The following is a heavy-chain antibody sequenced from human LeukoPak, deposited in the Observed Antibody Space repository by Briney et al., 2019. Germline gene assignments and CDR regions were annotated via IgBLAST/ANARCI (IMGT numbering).Heavy chain of an antibody. CDR1: GYTFTSYY. Sequence: ASVKVSCKASGYTFTSYYMHWVRQAPGQGLEWMGIINPSGGSTSYAQKFQGRVTMTRDTSTSTVYMELSSLRSEDTAVYSCARVSSDCSSTSCYVYDAFDIWGQGTMVTVSS. CDR3: ARVSSDCSSTSCYVYDAFDI. J-gene: IGHJ3*02. V-gene: IGHV1-46*01. CDR2: INPSGGST. D-gene: IGHD2-2*01.